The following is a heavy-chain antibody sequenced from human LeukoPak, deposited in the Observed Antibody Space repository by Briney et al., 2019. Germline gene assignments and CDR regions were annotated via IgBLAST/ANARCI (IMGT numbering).Heavy chain of an antibody. Sequence: SQTLSLTCTVSGGSISSGSYYWSWIRQPAGKGLEWIGRIYTSGSTNYNPSLKSRVTISGDTSKNQFSLKLSSVTAADTAAYYCARLGYCSGGSCYYYYYMDVWGKGTTVTVSS. J-gene: IGHJ6*03. D-gene: IGHD2-15*01. CDR2: IYTSGST. CDR3: ARLGYCSGGSCYYYYYMDV. CDR1: GGSISSGSYY. V-gene: IGHV4-61*02.